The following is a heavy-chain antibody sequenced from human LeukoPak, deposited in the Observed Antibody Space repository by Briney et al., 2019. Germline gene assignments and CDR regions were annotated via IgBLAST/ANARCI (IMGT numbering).Heavy chain of an antibody. J-gene: IGHJ3*02. CDR3: ARVIGYYDSSGYDAFDI. CDR2: INPNSGGT. Sequence: ASVKVSCKASGYTFTGYYMHWVRQAPGQGLEWMGWINPNSGGTNYAQKFQGRVTMTRDTSTSTVYMELSSLRSGDTAVYYCARVIGYYDSSGYDAFDIWGQGTMVTVSS. V-gene: IGHV1-2*02. CDR1: GYTFTGYY. D-gene: IGHD3-22*01.